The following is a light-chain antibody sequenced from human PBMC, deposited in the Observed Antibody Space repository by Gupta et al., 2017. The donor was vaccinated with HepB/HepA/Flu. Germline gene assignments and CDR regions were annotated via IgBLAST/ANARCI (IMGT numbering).Light chain of an antibody. CDR1: QSVTSRY. CDR2: GVS. J-gene: IGKJ1*01. CDR3: QQYDNSLSWT. Sequence: EIVLTQSPGTLSLSPGERATLSCRASQSVTSRYLAWYQQRPGQAPRLLIYGVSRRATGIPDRFSGSGSGTDFTLTISRLEPEDFAVYYCQQYDNSLSWTFGQGTKVEIK. V-gene: IGKV3-20*01.